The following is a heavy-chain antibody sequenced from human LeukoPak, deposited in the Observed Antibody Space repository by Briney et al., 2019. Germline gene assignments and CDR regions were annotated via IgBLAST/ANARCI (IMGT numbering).Heavy chain of an antibody. J-gene: IGHJ4*02. CDR1: GGSISSYY. CDR2: IYYSGST. CDR3: ARIGHEDYYFDY. Sequence: SETLSLTCTVSGGSISSYYWSWIRQPPGKGLEWIGYIYYSGSTDYNPSLKSRVTISVDTSKNQFSLKLSSVTAADTAVYYCARIGHEDYYFDYWGQGTLVTVSS. V-gene: IGHV4-59*01.